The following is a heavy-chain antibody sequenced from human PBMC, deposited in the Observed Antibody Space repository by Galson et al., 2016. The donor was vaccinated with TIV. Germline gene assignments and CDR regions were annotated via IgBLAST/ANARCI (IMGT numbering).Heavy chain of an antibody. CDR1: GFTFDDYP. V-gene: IGHV3-9*01. CDR3: AKNSRPDSSMDYYYYHGMDV. J-gene: IGHJ6*02. CDR2: INWKGNSV. D-gene: IGHD5-18*01. Sequence: LRLSCAASGFTFDDYPMHWVRQAPGKGLEWVSVINWKGNSVNYADSVRGRFTISRDNAKNSLYLQMNSLTPEDTALYYCAKNSRPDSSMDYYYYHGMDVWGRGTTVIVSS.